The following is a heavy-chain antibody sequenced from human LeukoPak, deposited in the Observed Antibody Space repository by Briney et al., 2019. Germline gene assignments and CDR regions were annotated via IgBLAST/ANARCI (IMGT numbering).Heavy chain of an antibody. CDR3: AREPAIFGVVRRAFDI. J-gene: IGHJ3*02. CDR1: GYTFTSYG. CDR2: ISAYNGNT. Sequence: ASVKVSCKASGYTFTSYGISWVRQAPGQGLEWMGWISAYNGNTNYAQKLQGRVTMTTDTSTSTAYMELRSLRSDDTAVYYCAREPAIFGVVRRAFDIWGQGTMVTVSS. V-gene: IGHV1-18*01. D-gene: IGHD3-3*01.